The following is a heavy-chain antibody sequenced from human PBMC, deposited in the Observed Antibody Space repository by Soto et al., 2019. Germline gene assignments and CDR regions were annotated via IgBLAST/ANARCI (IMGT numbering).Heavy chain of an antibody. CDR2: IIPLLGST. J-gene: IGHJ6*02. CDR1: GGPFSSQA. CDR3: AMSDCPYFYYVIDV. V-gene: IGHV1-69*01. D-gene: IGHD2-21*01. Sequence: QVQVEQSGAEVKKPGSSLKVSCKTSGGPFSSQAFNWVRQARGHGLEWMGGIIPLLGSTTYAQKFQDRVTFTADESTSTVYMELRSLRSEDTATYFCAMSDCPYFYYVIDVWGRGTTVTVSS.